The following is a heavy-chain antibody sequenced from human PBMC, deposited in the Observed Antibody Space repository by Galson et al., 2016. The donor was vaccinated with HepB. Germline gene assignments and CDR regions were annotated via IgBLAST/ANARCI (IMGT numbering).Heavy chain of an antibody. V-gene: IGHV4-39*01. CDR2: LRNSGET. J-gene: IGHJ4*02. D-gene: IGHD3-10*02. CDR3: ARHQSGTMLSY. CDR1: GDSISRSGNR. Sequence: SETLSLTCTVSGDSISRSGNRWVWIRQPPEEGLEWIGSLRNSGETYYTPSLKSRVTISTDTSRNQISLRLSSVTAADTAIYYCARHQSGTMLSYWGQGTLVTVSS.